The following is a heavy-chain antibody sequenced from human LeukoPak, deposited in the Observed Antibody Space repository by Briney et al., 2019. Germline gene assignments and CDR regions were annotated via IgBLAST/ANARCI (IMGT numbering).Heavy chain of an antibody. D-gene: IGHD6-19*01. CDR2: ITSTSSYV. CDR3: ARGAEVAGDKNDALDI. J-gene: IGHJ3*02. V-gene: IGHV3-21*01. CDR1: GFTFSTYN. Sequence: PGGSLRLSCEASGFTFSTYNMNWVRQAPGKRLEWVSSITSTSSYVFYADSVKGRFTISRDNARNSLYLQMNSLRAEDTALYYCARGAEVAGDKNDALDIWGQGTMVTVSS.